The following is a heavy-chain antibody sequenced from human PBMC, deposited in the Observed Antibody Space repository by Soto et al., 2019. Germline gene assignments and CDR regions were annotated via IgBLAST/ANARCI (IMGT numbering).Heavy chain of an antibody. CDR3: AKDLDDFWSGYYRTLWSYGMDV. Sequence: PGGSLRLSCAASGFTFSSYGMHWVRQAPGKGLEWVAVISYDGSNKYYADSVKGRFTISRDNSKNTLYLQMNSLRAEDTAVYYCAKDLDDFWSGYYRTLWSYGMDVWGQGTTVTVSS. CDR2: ISYDGSNK. V-gene: IGHV3-30*18. D-gene: IGHD3-3*01. J-gene: IGHJ6*02. CDR1: GFTFSSYG.